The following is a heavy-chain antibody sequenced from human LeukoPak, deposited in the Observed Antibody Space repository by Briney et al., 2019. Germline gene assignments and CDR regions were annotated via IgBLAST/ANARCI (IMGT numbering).Heavy chain of an antibody. CDR1: GYTFTSYG. D-gene: IGHD6-13*01. J-gene: IGHJ6*03. CDR3: ARAKSSSWYSYYYYMDV. Sequence: ASVTVSCKASGYTFTSYGISWVRQAPGQGLEWMGWISAYNGNTNYAQKLQGRVTMTTDTSTSTAYMELRSLRSDDTAVYYCARAKSSSWYSYYYYMDVWGKGTTVTVSS. CDR2: ISAYNGNT. V-gene: IGHV1-18*01.